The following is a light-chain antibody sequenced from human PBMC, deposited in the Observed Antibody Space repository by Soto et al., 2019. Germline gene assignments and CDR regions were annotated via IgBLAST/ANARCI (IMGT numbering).Light chain of an antibody. J-gene: IGKJ5*01. V-gene: IGKV3-11*01. Sequence: EIVLTQSPGTLSLSPGERATLSCRASQSVSSYLAWYQQKPGQAPRLLIYDASNRATGIPARFSGSGSGTDFTLTISSLDPEDFAVYYCQQRSNWPLTFGQGTRLEIK. CDR1: QSVSSY. CDR3: QQRSNWPLT. CDR2: DAS.